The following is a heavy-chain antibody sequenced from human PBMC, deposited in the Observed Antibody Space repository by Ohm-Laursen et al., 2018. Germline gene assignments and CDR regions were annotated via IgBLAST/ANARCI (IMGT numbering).Heavy chain of an antibody. CDR2: VLGSGSNT. Sequence: GSLRLSCPASGFTFSSYSMNWVRQAPGKGLEWVSAVLGSGSNTYYADSVKGRFTISRDNSKNTLYLQMSSLRAEDTAVYYCARSSSLVGATPDYWGQGTLVTVSS. D-gene: IGHD1-26*01. CDR3: ARSSSLVGATPDY. V-gene: IGHV3-23*01. CDR1: GFTFSSYS. J-gene: IGHJ4*02.